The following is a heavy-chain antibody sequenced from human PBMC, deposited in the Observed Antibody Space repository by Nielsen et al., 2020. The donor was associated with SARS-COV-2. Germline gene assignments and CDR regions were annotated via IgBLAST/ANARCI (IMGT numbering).Heavy chain of an antibody. CDR2: ISGSGGST. J-gene: IGHJ4*02. CDR1: GFTFSSYG. D-gene: IGHD6-13*01. Sequence: GESLKISCAASGFTFSSYGMHWVRQAPGKGLEWVSAISGSGGSTYYADSVKGRFTISRDNSKNTLYLQMNSLRAEDTAVYYCAKDNPAAAGTVDYWGQGTLVTVSS. CDR3: AKDNPAAAGTVDY. V-gene: IGHV3-23*01.